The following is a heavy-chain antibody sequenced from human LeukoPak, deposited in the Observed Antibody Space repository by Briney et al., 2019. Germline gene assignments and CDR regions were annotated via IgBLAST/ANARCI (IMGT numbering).Heavy chain of an antibody. CDR1: GYTFTDYY. V-gene: IGHV1-2*02. J-gene: IGHJ4*02. Sequence: ASVKVSCKASGYTFTDYYMHWVRQAPGQGLEWMGWINPNSGGTNYAQNFQGRVTMTRDTSISTAFLELSRLRSDDTAVYYCARGIAVAGTLSQDYWGQGTLVTVSS. D-gene: IGHD6-19*01. CDR2: INPNSGGT. CDR3: ARGIAVAGTLSQDY.